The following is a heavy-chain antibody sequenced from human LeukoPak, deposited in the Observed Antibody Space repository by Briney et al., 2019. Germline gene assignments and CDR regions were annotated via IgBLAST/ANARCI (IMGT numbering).Heavy chain of an antibody. D-gene: IGHD6-13*01. CDR1: GYCFTSYY. Sequence: ASVKVSCTASGYCFTSYYINWVRQAPGQGLEWMGWISAYNGVTNYAQKLQDRVTMTTDTSTSTAYMELTSLTSDDTAVYYCARDSGSDSSNWYGKWLAPWGQGTLVTVSS. V-gene: IGHV1-18*01. CDR2: ISAYNGVT. J-gene: IGHJ5*02. CDR3: ARDSGSDSSNWYGKWLAP.